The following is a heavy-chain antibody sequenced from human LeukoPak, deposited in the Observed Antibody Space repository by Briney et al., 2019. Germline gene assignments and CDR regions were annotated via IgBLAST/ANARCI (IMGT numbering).Heavy chain of an antibody. J-gene: IGHJ3*02. Sequence: PGGSLRLSCAASGFTFSSYGMHWVRQAPGKGLEWVAVIWYDGSNKYYADSVKGRFTISRDNSKNTLYLQMNSLRAEDTAVYYCAKEGPGDFWSGYHDAFDIWGQGTMVTVSS. V-gene: IGHV3-33*06. D-gene: IGHD3-3*01. CDR1: GFTFSSYG. CDR3: AKEGPGDFWSGYHDAFDI. CDR2: IWYDGSNK.